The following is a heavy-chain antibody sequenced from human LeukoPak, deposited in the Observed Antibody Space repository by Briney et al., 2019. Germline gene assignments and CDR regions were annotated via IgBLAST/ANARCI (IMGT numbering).Heavy chain of an antibody. CDR3: VRGTRADRTYSFDY. CDR1: GFTFSSYG. V-gene: IGHV3-30*02. J-gene: IGHJ4*02. CDR2: IRYDGSNK. D-gene: IGHD1/OR15-1a*01. Sequence: PGGSLRLSCAASGFTFSSYGMRWVRQAPGKGLEWVAFIRYDGSNKYYADSVKGRFTISRDNAKNSLFLQMNSLRAEDTAVYYCVRGTRADRTYSFDYWGQGTLVTVSS.